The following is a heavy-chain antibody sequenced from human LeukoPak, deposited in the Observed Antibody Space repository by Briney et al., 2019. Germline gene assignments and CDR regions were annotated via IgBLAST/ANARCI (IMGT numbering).Heavy chain of an antibody. D-gene: IGHD2-2*01. CDR2: INSDGSST. V-gene: IGHV3-74*01. CDR1: GFTFSSYW. CDR3: AGEVPAANPIDY. Sequence: HSGGSLRLSCAASGFTFSSYWMYWVRQAPGKGLVWVSRINSDGSSTSYADSVKGRFTISRDNAKNTLYLQMNSLRAEDTAVYYCAGEVPAANPIDYWGQGTMATVSS. J-gene: IGHJ3*01.